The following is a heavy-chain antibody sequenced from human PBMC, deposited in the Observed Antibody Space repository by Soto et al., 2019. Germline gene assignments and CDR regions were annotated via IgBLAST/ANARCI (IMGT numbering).Heavy chain of an antibody. V-gene: IGHV1-69*02. CDR3: ARGYTYDSGSYFGMDV. J-gene: IGHJ6*02. D-gene: IGHD3-10*01. Sequence: QVQLVQSGAEVKKPGSSVKVSCKVSGVTFSSYIISWVRQAPGQGLEWMGRIIPILNIANYAQKFQGRVTITADKSTSTAYMEVNSLRSEDTAVYYCARGYTYDSGSYFGMDVWGQGTTVTVSS. CDR2: IIPILNIA. CDR1: GVTFSSYI.